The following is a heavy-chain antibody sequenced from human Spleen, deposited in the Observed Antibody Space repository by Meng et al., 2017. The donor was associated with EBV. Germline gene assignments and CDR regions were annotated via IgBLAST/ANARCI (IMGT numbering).Heavy chain of an antibody. CDR2: ITLIFGTT. J-gene: IGHJ4*02. CDR1: TGTFKSCS. D-gene: IGHD4-17*01. V-gene: IGHV1-69*01. Sequence: QVQLAQSGAEVKKPGSSVKCHGKASTGTFKSCSITWVRQAPGQGLEWVGGITLIFGTTHYAQKFQGRVTITADESTRTTYMELTSLTSEDTAVYYCASRGGGATVTTADSWGPGTLVTVSS. CDR3: ASRGGGATVTTADS.